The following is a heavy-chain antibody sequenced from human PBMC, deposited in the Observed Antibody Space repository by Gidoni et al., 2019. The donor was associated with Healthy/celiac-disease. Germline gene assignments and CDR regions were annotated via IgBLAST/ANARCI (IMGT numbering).Heavy chain of an antibody. CDR3: ARDRVVGALPDY. J-gene: IGHJ4*02. CDR1: GGSISSYY. Sequence: QVQLQESGPGLVKPSETLSLTCTVSGGSISSYYWSWIRQPPGKGLEWIGYIYYSGSTNYNPSLKSRVTISVDTSKNQFSLKLSSVTAADTAVYYCARDRVVGALPDYWGQGTLVNVSS. D-gene: IGHD3-16*01. CDR2: IYYSGST. V-gene: IGHV4-59*01.